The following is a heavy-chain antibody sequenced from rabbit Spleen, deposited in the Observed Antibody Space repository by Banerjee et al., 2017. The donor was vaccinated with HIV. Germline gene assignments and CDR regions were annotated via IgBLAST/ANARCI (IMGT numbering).Heavy chain of an antibody. J-gene: IGHJ4*01. CDR2: IVAGSGST. CDR1: GFSFSGAYW. V-gene: IGHV1S40*01. CDR3: VREVAARFSL. D-gene: IGHD4-1*01. Sequence: QSLEESGGDLVKPGASLTLTCTASGFSFSGAYWICWVRQAPGKGLEWIACIVAGSGSTWYASWVNGRFTISSHNAQNTLFLQLNSLTAADTATYFCVREVAARFSLWGPGTLVTVS.